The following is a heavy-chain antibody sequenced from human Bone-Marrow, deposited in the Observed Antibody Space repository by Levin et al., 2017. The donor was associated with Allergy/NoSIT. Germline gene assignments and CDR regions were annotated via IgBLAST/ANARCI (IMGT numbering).Heavy chain of an antibody. J-gene: IGHJ6*02. Sequence: GESLKISCTASGFTFSSYAMHWVRQAPGMALEWVAVISSDGRNKYYKDSVTGRLTISRDNSKNTLYPQMNSLRAEDTAVYYCAKDREIPTTSWYYGMDVWGQGTTVTVSS. V-gene: IGHV3-30*18. CDR2: ISSDGRNK. CDR1: GFTFSSYA. CDR3: AKDREIPTTSWYYGMDV. D-gene: IGHD4-17*01.